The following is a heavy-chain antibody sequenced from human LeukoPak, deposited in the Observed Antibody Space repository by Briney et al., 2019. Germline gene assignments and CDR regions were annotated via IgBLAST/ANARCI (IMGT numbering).Heavy chain of an antibody. D-gene: IGHD3-22*01. CDR1: GFTFSTYT. CDR2: IKEDGSRK. V-gene: IGHV3-7*03. CDR3: ATPLDYYDSSGYHQGGD. J-gene: IGHJ4*02. Sequence: GGSLRLSCVASGFTFSTYTMNWIRQAPGKGLEWVANIKEDGSRKNYMDSAKGRFTISRDNTKNSLYLQMNSLRAEDTAVYYCATPLDYYDSSGYHQGGDWGQGTLVTVSS.